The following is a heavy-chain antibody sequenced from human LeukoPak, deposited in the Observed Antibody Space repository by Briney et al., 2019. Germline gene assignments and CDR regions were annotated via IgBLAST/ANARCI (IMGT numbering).Heavy chain of an antibody. V-gene: IGHV3-9*01. D-gene: IGHD1-26*01. J-gene: IGHJ4*02. Sequence: GRSLRLSCAASGFTFDDYAMHWVRQAPGKGLEWVSGISLNSGSIGYADSVKGRFTISRDNAKNSLYLQMNSLRAEDTALYYCAKDTGGSYEGFDYWGQGTLVTVSS. CDR1: GFTFDDYA. CDR2: ISLNSGSI. CDR3: AKDTGGSYEGFDY.